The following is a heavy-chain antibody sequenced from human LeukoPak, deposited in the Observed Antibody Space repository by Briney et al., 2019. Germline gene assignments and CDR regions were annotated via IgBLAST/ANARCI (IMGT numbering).Heavy chain of an antibody. CDR1: GYTFTSYG. J-gene: IGHJ6*02. Sequence: ASVKVSCKASGYTFTSYGISWVRQAPGQGLEWMGWISAYNGNTNYAQKLQGRVTMTTDTSTSTAYMELRSLRSDDTAVYYCARTPRNYDFWSGYYPPGQNYYYYGMDVWGQGTTVTVSS. CDR2: ISAYNGNT. V-gene: IGHV1-18*01. CDR3: ARTPRNYDFWSGYYPPGQNYYYYGMDV. D-gene: IGHD3-3*01.